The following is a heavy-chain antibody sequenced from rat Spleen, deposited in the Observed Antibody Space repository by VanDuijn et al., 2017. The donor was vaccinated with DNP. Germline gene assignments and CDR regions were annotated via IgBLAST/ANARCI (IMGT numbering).Heavy chain of an antibody. J-gene: IGHJ4*01. CDR2: ITSSGGST. Sequence: EVQLVESGGDLVQPGRSLKLSCVASGFTFNNYWMTWIRQVPGKGLEWVASITSSGGSTYYPDSVKGRFTISRDNAKNTLYLQMNSLRSEDTATYYCARNKYGGYQPYAMDVWGQGTSVTVSS. CDR1: GFTFNNYW. D-gene: IGHD1-11*01. CDR3: ARNKYGGYQPYAMDV. V-gene: IGHV5-31*01.